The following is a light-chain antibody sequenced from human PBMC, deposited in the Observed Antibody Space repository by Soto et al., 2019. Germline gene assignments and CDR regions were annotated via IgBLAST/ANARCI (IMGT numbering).Light chain of an antibody. J-gene: IGKJ5*01. V-gene: IGKV3-20*01. CDR2: GAS. CDR1: QSVSSSY. Sequence: EIVLTQSPGTLSLSPGERATLSCMASQSVSSSYLAWYKQKPCQAPRLLIYGASTRATGIPDRFSGSGSGTEFTLTISNLQSEDFAVYFCQQYHNWPPITFGQGTRLEI. CDR3: QQYHNWPPIT.